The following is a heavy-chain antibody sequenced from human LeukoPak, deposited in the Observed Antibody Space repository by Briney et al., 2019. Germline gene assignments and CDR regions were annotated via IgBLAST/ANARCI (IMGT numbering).Heavy chain of an antibody. D-gene: IGHD3-9*01. V-gene: IGHV4-39*07. J-gene: IGHJ5*02. CDR3: AREPNRILRYFDWLGQNNWFDP. Sequence: SETLPLTCTVSGGSISSSSYYWGWIRQPPGKGLEWIGSIYYSGSTNYNPSLKSRVTISVDTSKNQFSLKLSSVTAADTAVYYCAREPNRILRYFDWLGQNNWFDPWGQGTLVTVSS. CDR1: GGSISSSSYY. CDR2: IYYSGST.